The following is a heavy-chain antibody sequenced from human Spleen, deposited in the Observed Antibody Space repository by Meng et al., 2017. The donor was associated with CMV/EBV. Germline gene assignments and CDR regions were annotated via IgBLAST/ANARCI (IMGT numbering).Heavy chain of an antibody. CDR1: GGSIRSSSYY. J-gene: IGHJ6*02. V-gene: IGHV4-39*07. CDR3: ARATPTTIFGVVRGGNRNLDYYYGMDV. CDR2: FYYSTNT. D-gene: IGHD3-3*01. Sequence: SETLSLTCTVSGGSIRSSSYYWGWIRQPPGKGLEWIGNFYYSTNTYYNPSLRSRVTISVDTSKNQFSLKLSSVTAADTAVYYCARATPTTIFGVVRGGNRNLDYYYGMDVWGQGTTVTVSS.